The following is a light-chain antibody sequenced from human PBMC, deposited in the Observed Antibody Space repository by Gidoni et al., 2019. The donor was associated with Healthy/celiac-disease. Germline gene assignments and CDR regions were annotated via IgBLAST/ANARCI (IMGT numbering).Light chain of an antibody. J-gene: IGKJ1*01. Sequence: IVLTQSPGTLSLSPGERATLSCRASQSVSSSYLAWYQQKPGQAPRLLIYGASSRATGIPDRFSGSGSGTDFTLTISRLEPEDFAVYYCQQYGSSPAVTFGQGTKVEIK. CDR3: QQYGSSPAVT. CDR1: QSVSSSY. V-gene: IGKV3-20*01. CDR2: GAS.